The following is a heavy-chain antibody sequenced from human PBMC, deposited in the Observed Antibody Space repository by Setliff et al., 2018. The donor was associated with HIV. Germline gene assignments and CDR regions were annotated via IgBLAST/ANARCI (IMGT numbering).Heavy chain of an antibody. CDR1: GFTFSSYG. CDR3: AKQTVSSSWSNWFDP. J-gene: IGHJ5*02. V-gene: IGHV3-30*02. D-gene: IGHD6-13*01. CDR2: IRYDGSNK. Sequence: GGSLRLSCAASGFTFSSYGMHWVRQAPGKGLEWVAFIRYDGSNKYYADSVKGRFTISRDNSKNTLYLQMNSLRAEGTAVYYCAKQTVSSSWSNWFDPWGQGTLVTVSS.